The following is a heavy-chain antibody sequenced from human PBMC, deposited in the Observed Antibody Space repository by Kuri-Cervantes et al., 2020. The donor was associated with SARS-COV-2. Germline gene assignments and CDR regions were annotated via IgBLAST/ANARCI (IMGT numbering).Heavy chain of an antibody. CDR1: GYSFTSHW. V-gene: IGHV5-51*01. CDR2: IYPGDSDT. D-gene: IGHD6-6*01. Sequence: GESLKISCKGSGYSFTSHWIGWLRQMPGKGLEWMGIIYPGDSDTTYSPSFQGQVTISADKSISTAYLQWSSLKASDTAIYYCARQRGTSSYSYYGMDVWGQGTTVTVSS. CDR3: ARQRGTSSYSYYGMDV. J-gene: IGHJ6*02.